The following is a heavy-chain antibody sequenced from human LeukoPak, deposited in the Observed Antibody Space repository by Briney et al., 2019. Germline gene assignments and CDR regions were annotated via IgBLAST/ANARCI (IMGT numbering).Heavy chain of an antibody. CDR2: ISGSVSTI. Sequence: PGGSLRLSCVASGFTFSDYYMSWIRQAPGKGLEWVSYISGSVSTIYYADSLKGRFTISRDNAKNSLYLQMNSLRAEDTAVYYCARDSGVGGFDYWGQGTLVTVSS. J-gene: IGHJ4*02. CDR1: GFTFSDYY. V-gene: IGHV3-11*01. CDR3: ARDSGVGGFDY. D-gene: IGHD1-26*01.